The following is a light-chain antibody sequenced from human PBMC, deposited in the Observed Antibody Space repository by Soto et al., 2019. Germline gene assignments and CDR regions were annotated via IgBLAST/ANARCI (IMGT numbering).Light chain of an antibody. Sequence: QSALTQPASVSGSLGQSITLSCTGTSSDIGGYGYVSWYQQSPGKAPKLIIFEVRDRPLGVSDRFSGSKSGNTAALTVSGLQAEDEAVYYCSSYAGSLVVFGGGTKLTVL. CDR1: SSDIGGYGY. V-gene: IGLV2-14*01. CDR2: EVR. J-gene: IGLJ2*01. CDR3: SSYAGSLVV.